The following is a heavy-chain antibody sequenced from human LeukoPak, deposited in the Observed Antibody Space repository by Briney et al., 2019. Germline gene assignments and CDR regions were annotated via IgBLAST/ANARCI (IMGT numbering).Heavy chain of an antibody. Sequence: GGSLRLSCAASGFTFSNARMSWVRQAPGKGLEWVGRIKSKTDGGTTDYAAPVKGRFTISRDDSKNTLYLQMNSLKTEDTAVYYCTTDRARWYYYDSSGYPGYWGQGTLVTVSS. V-gene: IGHV3-15*01. CDR2: IKSKTDGGTT. CDR1: GFTFSNAR. J-gene: IGHJ4*02. CDR3: TTDRARWYYYDSSGYPGY. D-gene: IGHD3-22*01.